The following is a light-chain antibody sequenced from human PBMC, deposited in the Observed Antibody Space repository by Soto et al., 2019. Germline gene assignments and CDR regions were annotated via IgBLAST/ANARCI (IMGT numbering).Light chain of an antibody. CDR3: MQATLWPWT. V-gene: IGKV2-30*01. CDR1: QSLVSSDGNTY. Sequence: DVVMTQSPLSLPVTLGQPASISCMSSQSLVSSDGNTYLNWFHQRPGQSPRRLIYKVSDRDSGVPDRFSGSGSGTDFTLKISRVEAEDVGIYYCMQATLWPWTFGQGTKVEIK. CDR2: KVS. J-gene: IGKJ1*01.